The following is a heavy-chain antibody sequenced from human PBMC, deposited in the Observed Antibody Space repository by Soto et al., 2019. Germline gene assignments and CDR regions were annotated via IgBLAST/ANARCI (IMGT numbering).Heavy chain of an antibody. CDR2: IDPSDSYT. D-gene: IGHD4-17*01. CDR1: GYSFTSYW. J-gene: IGHJ4*02. V-gene: IGHV5-10-1*01. Sequence: ESLKISCKGSGYSFTSYWISWVRQMPGKGLEWMGRIDPSDSYTNYSPSFQGHVTISADKSISTAYLQWSSLKASDTAMYYCARVRRAYGDYEKFDYWGQGTTVTVS. CDR3: ARVRRAYGDYEKFDY.